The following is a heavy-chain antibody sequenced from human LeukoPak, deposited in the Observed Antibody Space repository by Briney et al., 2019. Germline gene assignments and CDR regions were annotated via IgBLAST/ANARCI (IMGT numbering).Heavy chain of an antibody. D-gene: IGHD4-23*01. CDR1: GFTFRSYA. Sequence: PGGSLRLSCAASGFTFRSYAMSWVRQAPGKGLEWVSAISANGENTYYADSVKGRFTISRDNSKNTMYLQMTSLRPDDTALYYCTKGPYLTTVASFFDPWGQGTLVTVSS. V-gene: IGHV3-23*01. CDR2: ISANGENT. J-gene: IGHJ5*02. CDR3: TKGPYLTTVASFFDP.